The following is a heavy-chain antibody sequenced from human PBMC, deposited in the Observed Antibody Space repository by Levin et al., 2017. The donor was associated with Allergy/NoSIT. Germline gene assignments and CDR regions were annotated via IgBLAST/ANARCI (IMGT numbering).Heavy chain of an antibody. CDR2: IYFSGNT. J-gene: IGHJ4*02. V-gene: IGHV4-59*08. CDR3: ARRVLKTGLFDY. D-gene: IGHD3-9*01. Sequence: SETLSLTCTVSGDSISSNYWSWIRQPPRKGLEWIGYIYFSGNTNYNPSLKSRVTISVDTSKNQVSLRLSSVTAADTAVYYCARRVLKTGLFDYWGQGALVTVSS. CDR1: GDSISSNY.